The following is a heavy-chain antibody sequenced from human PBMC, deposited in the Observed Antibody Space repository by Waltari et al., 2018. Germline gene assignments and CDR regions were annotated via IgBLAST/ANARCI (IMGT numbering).Heavy chain of an antibody. CDR2: INPNSGGT. D-gene: IGHD3-22*01. V-gene: IGHV1-2*02. Sequence: QVQLVQSGAEVKKPGASVKVSCKASGYPFPGYYMHWVRQAPGQGLEWMGWINPNSGGTNYAQKFQGRVTMTRDTSISTAYMELSRLRSDDTAVYYCATQRDYYDSSGYRDLDYWGQGTLVTVSS. J-gene: IGHJ4*02. CDR3: ATQRDYYDSSGYRDLDY. CDR1: GYPFPGYY.